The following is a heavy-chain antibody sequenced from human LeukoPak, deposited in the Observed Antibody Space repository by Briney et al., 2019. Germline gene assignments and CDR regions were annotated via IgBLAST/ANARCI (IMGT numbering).Heavy chain of an antibody. V-gene: IGHV1-18*01. J-gene: IGHJ5*02. D-gene: IGHD2-2*01. CDR3: ARWGVAVVPAAPELNWFDP. Sequence: ASVKVSCKASGYTFTSYGISWVRQAPGQGLEWMGWISAYNGNTNYAQKLQGRVTMTTDTSTSTAYMELRSLRSDDTAVYYCARWGVAVVPAAPELNWFDPWGQGTLVTVSS. CDR2: ISAYNGNT. CDR1: GYTFTSYG.